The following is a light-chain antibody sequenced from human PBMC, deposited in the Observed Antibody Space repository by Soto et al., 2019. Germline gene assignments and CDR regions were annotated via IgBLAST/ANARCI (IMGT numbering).Light chain of an antibody. V-gene: IGKV3-15*01. J-gene: IGKJ4*01. Sequence: EIVMTQSPATLSVSPGERATLSCRASQSVSSNLAWYQQKAGQAPRLLMCGASTRATGIPARFSGSGSGTEFTLTISSLQSEDFAVYYCQQYNNWPLTFGGGTKVDIK. CDR3: QQYNNWPLT. CDR2: GAS. CDR1: QSVSSN.